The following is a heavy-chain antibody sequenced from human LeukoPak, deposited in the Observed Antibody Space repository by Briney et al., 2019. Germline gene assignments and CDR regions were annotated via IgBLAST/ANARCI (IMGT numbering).Heavy chain of an antibody. CDR1: GGTFSSYA. V-gene: IGHV1-69*13. Sequence: GASVKVSCTASGGTFSSYAISWVRQAPGQGLEWMGGIIPIFGTANYAQKFQGRVTITADESTSTAYMELSSLRSEDTAVYYCARDHDADPPSYNWFDPWGQGTLVTVSS. CDR3: ARDHDADPPSYNWFDP. CDR2: IIPIFGTA. D-gene: IGHD1-1*01. J-gene: IGHJ5*02.